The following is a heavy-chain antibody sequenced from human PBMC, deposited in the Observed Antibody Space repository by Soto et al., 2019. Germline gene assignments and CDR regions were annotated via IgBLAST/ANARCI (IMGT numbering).Heavy chain of an antibody. Sequence: QITLKESGPTLVKPTQTLTLTCTFSGFSLNTRAVGVGWIRQAPGKALEWLALINWNDDERYSPSLKDRLTITKDTSKNHVVLTMTNIGPVDTATYYCAHRHDLGGFDISGQGTAVTVSS. V-gene: IGHV2-5*01. D-gene: IGHD2-15*01. CDR3: AHRHDLGGFDI. J-gene: IGHJ3*02. CDR2: INWNDDE. CDR1: GFSLNTRAVG.